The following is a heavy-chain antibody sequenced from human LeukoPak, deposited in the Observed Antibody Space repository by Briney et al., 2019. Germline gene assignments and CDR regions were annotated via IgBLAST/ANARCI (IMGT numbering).Heavy chain of an antibody. J-gene: IGHJ5*02. Sequence: SETLSLTCAVSGGSFSGYDWSWIRQPPGKGLEWIGEINHSGSTNYNPSLKSRVTISVDTSKTQFSLKLSSVTAADTAVYYCARGDSSGYYYLPFDPWGQGTLVTVSS. D-gene: IGHD3-22*01. CDR3: ARGDSSGYYYLPFDP. CDR1: GGSFSGYD. CDR2: INHSGST. V-gene: IGHV4-34*01.